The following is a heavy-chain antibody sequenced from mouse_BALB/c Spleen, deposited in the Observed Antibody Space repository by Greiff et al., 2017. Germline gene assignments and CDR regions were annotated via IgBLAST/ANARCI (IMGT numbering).Heavy chain of an antibody. V-gene: IGHV14-3*02. CDR1: GFTIKNTY. D-gene: IGHD2-4*01. J-gene: IGHJ2*01. Sequence: VHVKQSGAELVKPGASVKLSCTASGFTIKNTYMHWVKQRPEQGLEWIGRIDPANGNTKYDPKFQGKATITADTSSNTAYLQLSSLTAEYTAVYYCARGDYDYWGQGTTLTVSS. CDR2: IDPANGNT. CDR3: ARGDYDY.